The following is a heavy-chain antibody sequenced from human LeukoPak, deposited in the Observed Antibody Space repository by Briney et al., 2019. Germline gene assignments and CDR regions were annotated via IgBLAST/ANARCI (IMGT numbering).Heavy chain of an antibody. CDR2: ISAYNGNS. D-gene: IGHD2-2*01. V-gene: IGHV1-18*01. CDR3: ARVHSYCSSTSCLDY. CDR1: GYTFTSYG. Sequence: GASVKVSCKASGYTFTSYGISWVRQAPGQGLEWMGWISAYNGNSNYAQKFQGRVTMTTDTSTGTGYMELRSLRSDDTAVYYCARVHSYCSSTSCLDYWGQGTLVTVSS. J-gene: IGHJ4*02.